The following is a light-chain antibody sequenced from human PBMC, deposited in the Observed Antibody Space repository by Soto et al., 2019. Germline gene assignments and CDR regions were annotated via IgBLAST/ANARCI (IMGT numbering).Light chain of an antibody. V-gene: IGLV2-14*03. CDR2: EVS. Sequence: QSVLTQPASVPGSPGQSITISCTGTSSDVGGYNYVSWYQQHPGKAPKLMIYEVSNRPSGDSDRFSGSKSGNTASLTISGLQAEDEADYYCSSYTSSSTPYVFGSGTKLTVL. CDR1: SSDVGGYNY. CDR3: SSYTSSSTPYV. J-gene: IGLJ1*01.